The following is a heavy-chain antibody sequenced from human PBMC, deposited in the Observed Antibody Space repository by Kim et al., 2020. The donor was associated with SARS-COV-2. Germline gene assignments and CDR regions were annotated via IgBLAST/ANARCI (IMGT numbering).Heavy chain of an antibody. CDR3: AREGAGCSGGSCYSFDY. D-gene: IGHD2-15*01. J-gene: IGHJ4*02. Sequence: GGSLRHSCAASGFTFSDYYMSWIRQAPGKGLEWVSYISSRTNYTNYADSVKGRFTISRDNSKNSLYLQMNSLRAEDTAVYYCAREGAGCSGGSCYSFDYWGQGTLVTVSS. CDR2: ISSRTNYT. V-gene: IGHV3-11*05. CDR1: GFTFSDYY.